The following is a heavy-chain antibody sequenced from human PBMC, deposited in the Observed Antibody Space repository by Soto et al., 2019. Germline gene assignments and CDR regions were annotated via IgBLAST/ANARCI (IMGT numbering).Heavy chain of an antibody. CDR3: AREDSIIISAVSDF. D-gene: IGHD3-22*01. Sequence: GGSLRLSCTVSGFAFNNYGINWVRQAPGKGLEWVSSISKSDYTYYSDSVKGRFAISRDNAKSSVSLQMNTLRVEDTAVYYCAREDSIIISAVSDFWGQGTLVTVSS. V-gene: IGHV3-21*01. CDR2: ISKSDYT. CDR1: GFAFNNYG. J-gene: IGHJ4*02.